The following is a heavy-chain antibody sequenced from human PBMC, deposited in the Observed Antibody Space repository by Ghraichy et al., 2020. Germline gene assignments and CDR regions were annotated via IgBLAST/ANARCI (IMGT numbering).Heavy chain of an antibody. Sequence: LSLTCAASGFTFSSYGMHWVRQAPGKGLEWVAVISYDGSNKYYADSVKGRFTISRDNSKNTLYLQMNSLRAEDTAVYYCAKDSSDYGLDYWGQGTLVTVSS. J-gene: IGHJ4*02. CDR1: GFTFSSYG. CDR3: AKDSSDYGLDY. V-gene: IGHV3-30*18. CDR2: ISYDGSNK. D-gene: IGHD4-17*01.